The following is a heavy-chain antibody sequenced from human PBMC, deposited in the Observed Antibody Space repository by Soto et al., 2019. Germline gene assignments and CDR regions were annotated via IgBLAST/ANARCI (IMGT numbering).Heavy chain of an antibody. CDR2: IYYSGGT. CDR1: GGSISSGGYY. J-gene: IGHJ4*02. D-gene: IGHD3-16*02. V-gene: IGHV4-31*03. CDR3: ARGLRLGELSLLAVGY. Sequence: SETLSLTCTVSGGSISSGGYYWSWIRQHPGKGLEWIGYIYYSGGTCYNPSLKSRVTISVDTSRNQFSLKLSSVTAADTAVYYCARGLRLGELSLLAVGYWGLGTLVTVSS.